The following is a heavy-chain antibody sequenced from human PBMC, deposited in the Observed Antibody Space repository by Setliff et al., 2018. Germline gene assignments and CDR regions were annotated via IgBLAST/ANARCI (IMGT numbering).Heavy chain of an antibody. V-gene: IGHV3-23*01. CDR2: ISGSGGNT. J-gene: IGHJ5*02. D-gene: IGHD3-16*01. Sequence: PGGSLRLSCAASGFTFSSYTMSWVRQAPGKGLEWVSAISGSGGNTYYADSVKGRFTVSRDIPKNTLYLQMNSLRVEDTAIYYCAKVGVLGVFLVFDPWGQGTLVTVSS. CDR1: GFTFSSYT. CDR3: AKVGVLGVFLVFDP.